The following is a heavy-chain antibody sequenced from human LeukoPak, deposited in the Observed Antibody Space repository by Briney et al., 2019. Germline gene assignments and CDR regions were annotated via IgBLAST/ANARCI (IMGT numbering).Heavy chain of an antibody. J-gene: IGHJ5*02. CDR2: INPSGGST. V-gene: IGHV1-46*01. CDR1: GYTFTSYY. CDR3: ARDRDASTMVRGVKGWFDP. Sequence: ASVKVSCKASGYTFTSYYMHWVRQAPGQGLEWMGIINPSGGSTSYAQKFQGRVTMTRDMSTSTVYMELSSLRSEDTAVYYCARDRDASTMVRGVKGWFDPWGQGTLVTVSS. D-gene: IGHD3-10*01.